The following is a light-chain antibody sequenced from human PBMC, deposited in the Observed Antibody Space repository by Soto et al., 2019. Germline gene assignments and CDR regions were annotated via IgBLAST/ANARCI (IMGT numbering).Light chain of an antibody. CDR2: DAS. CDR3: QQYDHLPRT. V-gene: IGKV1-33*01. CDR1: QEISNY. J-gene: IGKJ1*01. Sequence: DIQMIQSPSSLSASVGDRVTITCQASQEISNYLNWYQQKPGKAPKLLIYDASNFERGVPSRFSGRRSGTYFTCTISSLQTEDFETYDYQQYDHLPRTFGRGTKVEVK.